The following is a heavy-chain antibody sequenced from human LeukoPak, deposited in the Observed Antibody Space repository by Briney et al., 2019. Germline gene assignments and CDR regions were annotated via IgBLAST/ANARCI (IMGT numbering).Heavy chain of an antibody. D-gene: IGHD1-26*01. V-gene: IGHV3-53*01. J-gene: IGHJ3*02. CDR3: AGRGSGIYRGTFDI. Sequence: GGSLRLSCAASGFTVSSNSMTWVRQAPGNWLELVSVAYSGGSTYYADSVKGRFTISRDNSKNTVFLQMNSLRAEDTAVYYCAGRGSGIYRGTFDIWGQGTMVTVSS. CDR1: GFTVSSNS. CDR2: AYSGGST.